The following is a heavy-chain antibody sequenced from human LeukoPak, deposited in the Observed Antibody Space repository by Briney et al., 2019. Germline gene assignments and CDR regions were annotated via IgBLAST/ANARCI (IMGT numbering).Heavy chain of an antibody. CDR1: GFTFSNAW. J-gene: IGHJ5*02. V-gene: IGHV3-15*04. CDR2: MESKTDGGTT. CDR3: TTDRPPDYGDESYNWFDP. D-gene: IGHD4-17*01. Sequence: KTGGSLRLSCAASGFTFSNAWMSWVRQAPGKGLEWVGRMESKTDGGTTDYAAPVKGRFTISRDDSKNTLYLQMNSLKTEDTAVYYCTTDRPPDYGDESYNWFDPWGQGTLVTVSS.